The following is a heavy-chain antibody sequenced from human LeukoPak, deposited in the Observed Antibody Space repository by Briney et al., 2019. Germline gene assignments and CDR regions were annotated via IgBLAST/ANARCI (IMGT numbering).Heavy chain of an antibody. D-gene: IGHD3-22*01. CDR2: IYYSGST. CDR3: ARQSYDSSGPNWFDP. CDR1: GGSISSSNYY. Sequence: SETLSLTCTVSGGSISSSNYYWGWIRQPPGKGLEWIGSIYYSGSTYYNPSLKSRVTISVDTSKNQLSLKLSSVTAADTAVYYCARQSYDSSGPNWFDPWGQGTLVTVSS. J-gene: IGHJ5*02. V-gene: IGHV4-39*01.